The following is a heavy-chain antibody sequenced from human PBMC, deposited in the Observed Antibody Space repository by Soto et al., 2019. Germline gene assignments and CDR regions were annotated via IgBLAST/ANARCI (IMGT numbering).Heavy chain of an antibody. J-gene: IGHJ1*01. CDR1: GASVNTGDHY. D-gene: IGHD1-7*01. CDR2: IFYSGDT. CDR3: VGTGTTDDF. V-gene: IGHV4-30-4*01. Sequence: PSETLSLTYTVSGASVNTGDHYWSYIRQPPGKGLEWLGYIFYSGDTYYNPSLKSRATISLNTSRNQFSLTLTSVTDADTAVYYCVGTGTTDDFWGQGTLVTVSS.